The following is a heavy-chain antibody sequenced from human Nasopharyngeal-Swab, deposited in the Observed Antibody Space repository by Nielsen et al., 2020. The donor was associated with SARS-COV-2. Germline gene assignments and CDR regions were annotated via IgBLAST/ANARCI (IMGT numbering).Heavy chain of an antibody. CDR2: INPSGGSI. V-gene: IGHV1-46*01. D-gene: IGHD6-13*01. CDR1: GYTFTSYY. CDR3: ARAFSSWYVMQASDYFDY. Sequence: ASVKVSCKASGYTFTSYYMHWVRQAPGQGLEWMGIINPSGGSISYAQKFQGRVTMTRDTSTSTVYMELSSLRSEDTAVYYCARAFSSWYVMQASDYFDYWGQGTLVTVSS. J-gene: IGHJ4*02.